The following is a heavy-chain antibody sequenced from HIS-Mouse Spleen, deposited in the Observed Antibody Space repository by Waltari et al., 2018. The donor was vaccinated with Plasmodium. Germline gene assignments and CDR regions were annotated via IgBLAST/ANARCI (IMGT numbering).Heavy chain of an antibody. CDR3: ASRTGDDALDI. V-gene: IGHV4-59*01. Sequence: QVQLQESGPGLVKPSETLSLTCTVSGGSISSYYWSWIRQPPGKGLEWIGYIYYSGSTNYNPSLKSRGTISVDTSKNQCSLKLGSVTAADTAVYYCASRTGDDALDIWGQGTMVTVSS. D-gene: IGHD7-27*01. J-gene: IGHJ3*02. CDR1: GGSISSYY. CDR2: IYYSGST.